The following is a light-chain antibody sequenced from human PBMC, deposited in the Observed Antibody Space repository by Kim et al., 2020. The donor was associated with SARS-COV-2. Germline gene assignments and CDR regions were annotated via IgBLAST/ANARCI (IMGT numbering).Light chain of an antibody. CDR2: DVS. J-gene: IGLJ1*01. CDR1: SSDVGGYNY. V-gene: IGLV2-14*03. Sequence: SITISCTGTSSDVGGYNYVSWYQQHPGKAPKLMIYDVSNRPSGVSNRFSGSKSGNTASLTISGLQAEDEADYYYSSYTSSSTPLYVFGTGTKVTVL. CDR3: SSYTSSSTPLYV.